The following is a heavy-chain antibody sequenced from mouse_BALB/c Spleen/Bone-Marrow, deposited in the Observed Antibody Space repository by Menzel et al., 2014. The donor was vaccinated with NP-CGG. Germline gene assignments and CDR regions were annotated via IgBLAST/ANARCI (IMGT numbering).Heavy chain of an antibody. D-gene: IGHD1-1*01. CDR2: IDPSDNET. CDR1: GYTFTTHW. J-gene: IGHJ3*01. CDR3: ARGGSSPAWFAY. Sequence: VQRVESGAELVRPGASVKLSCKASGYTFTTHWVNWIKQRPGQGLEWIGRIDPSDNETHYNQKFKDKAMLTVDKSSNTAYMQLSSLTSEDSAVYYCARGGSSPAWFAYWGQGTLVTVSA. V-gene: IGHV1-61*01.